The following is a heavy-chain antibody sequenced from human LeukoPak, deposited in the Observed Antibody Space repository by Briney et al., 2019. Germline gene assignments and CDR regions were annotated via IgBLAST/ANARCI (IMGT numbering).Heavy chain of an antibody. CDR1: GGSISSSSYY. Sequence: PSQSLSLTCTVSGGSISSSSYYWGRLRQPPGKGLEWTGSVYYSGSTYYNPSLKRRVTISVDTSKNQFSLKLSSVTAADTAVYYCASSTPHYDFWRTYYYYYMDVWGKGTTVTVSS. CDR3: ASSTPHYDFWRTYYYYYMDV. V-gene: IGHV4-39*07. D-gene: IGHD3-3*01. J-gene: IGHJ6*03. CDR2: VYYSGST.